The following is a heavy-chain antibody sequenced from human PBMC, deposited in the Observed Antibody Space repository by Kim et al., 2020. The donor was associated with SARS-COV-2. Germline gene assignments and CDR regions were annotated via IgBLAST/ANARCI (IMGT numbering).Heavy chain of an antibody. J-gene: IGHJ4*02. CDR2: GGT. CDR3: ARGKTQQFDY. V-gene: IGHV3-74*01. Sequence: GGTAYEDSVRGRCTISRENATNTLYLQMNSRGAEDTAVYYCARGKTQQFDYWGRGTLVTVPP. D-gene: IGHD1-1*01.